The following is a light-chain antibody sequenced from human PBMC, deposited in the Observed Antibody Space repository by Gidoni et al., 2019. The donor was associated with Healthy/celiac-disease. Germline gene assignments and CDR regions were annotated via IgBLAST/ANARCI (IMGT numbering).Light chain of an antibody. CDR2: ASS. J-gene: IGKJ2*01. V-gene: IGKV1-39*01. CDR3: QQSYSTPPYA. CDR1: QSISSY. Sequence: DIQMTQSPSSLSASVGDRVTITCRASQSISSYLNWYQQKPGKAPKLPIYASSSLQSGVPSRFSGSGSGTDFTLTISSLQPEDFATYYCQQSYSTPPYAFXXXTKLEIK.